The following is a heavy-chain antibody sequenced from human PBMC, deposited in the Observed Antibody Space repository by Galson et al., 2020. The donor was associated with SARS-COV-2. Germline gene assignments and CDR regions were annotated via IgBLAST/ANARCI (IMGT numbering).Heavy chain of an antibody. CDR1: GFTFSSYE. CDR2: ISSSGSTI. CDR3: ASIFPAAGIQVAFDI. V-gene: IGHV3-48*03. Sequence: GESLKISCAASGFTFSSYEMNWVRQAPGKGLEWVSYISSSGSTISYADSVKGRFTISRDNAKNSLYLQMNSLRADDTALYHCASIFPAAGIQVAFDIWGQGTMVTVSS. J-gene: IGHJ3*02. D-gene: IGHD6-13*01.